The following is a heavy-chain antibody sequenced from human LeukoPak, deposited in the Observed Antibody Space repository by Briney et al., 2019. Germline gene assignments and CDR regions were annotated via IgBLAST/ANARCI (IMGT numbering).Heavy chain of an antibody. V-gene: IGHV4-31*03. CDR1: GGSISSGGYY. D-gene: IGHD7-27*01. CDR3: ARAAMTTGRWYFDL. J-gene: IGHJ2*01. Sequence: SETLSLTCTVSGGSISSGGYYWSWIRQHPGKGLEWIGYIYYSGSTHYNPSLKSRVTISADTSKNQFSLNLRSVTAADTAVYYCARAAMTTGRWYFDLWGRGTLVTVSS. CDR2: IYYSGST.